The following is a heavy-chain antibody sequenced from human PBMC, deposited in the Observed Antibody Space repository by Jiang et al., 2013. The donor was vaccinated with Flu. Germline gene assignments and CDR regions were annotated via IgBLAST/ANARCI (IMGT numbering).Heavy chain of an antibody. CDR3: ARDRVYGDNALDY. Sequence: GAEVKKPGASVKVSCKASGYTFTGYYIHWVRQAPGQGLEWMGWINPNSGDTNYVQKFQGRVTMTRDTSISTAFMEMSRLKSDDTAIYYCARDRVYGDNALDYWGQG. CDR2: INPNSGDT. CDR1: GYTFTGYY. V-gene: IGHV1-2*02. J-gene: IGHJ4*02. D-gene: IGHD4-23*01.